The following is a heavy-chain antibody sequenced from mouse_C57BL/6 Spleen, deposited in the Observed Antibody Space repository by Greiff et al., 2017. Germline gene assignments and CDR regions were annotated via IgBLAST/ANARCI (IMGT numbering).Heavy chain of an antibody. CDR1: GYAFSSYW. V-gene: IGHV1-80*01. J-gene: IGHJ2*01. Sequence: QVQLQQSGAELVKPGASVKISCKASGYAFSSYWMNWVKQRPGKGLEWIGQIYTGDGDTNYNGKFKGKATLTADKSSSTAYMQLSSLTAEDSAVYVCARGGYYGSPYYFDYWGQGTTLTVSS. CDR3: ARGGYYGSPYYFDY. CDR2: IYTGDGDT. D-gene: IGHD1-1*01.